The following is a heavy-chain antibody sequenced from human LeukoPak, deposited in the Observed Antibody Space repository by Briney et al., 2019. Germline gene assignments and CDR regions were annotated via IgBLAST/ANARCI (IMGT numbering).Heavy chain of an antibody. CDR1: GFSFSSNW. V-gene: IGHV3-74*01. J-gene: IGHJ4*02. CDR3: ARGRSTDY. Sequence: GGSLRLSCAASGFSFSSNWMHWVRQAPGKGLVWVSHVNSDGSGTSYADSVKGRFTISRDNAKNTLYLQMNSLRAEDTAVYYCARGRSTDYWGQGTLVTVSS. CDR2: VNSDGSGT.